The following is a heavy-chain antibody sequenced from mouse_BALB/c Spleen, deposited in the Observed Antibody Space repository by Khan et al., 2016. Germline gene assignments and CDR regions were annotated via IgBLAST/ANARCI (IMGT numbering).Heavy chain of an antibody. D-gene: IGHD1-1*01. J-gene: IGHJ4*01. V-gene: IGHV3-2*02. CDR2: ISYSGST. Sequence: VQLKESGPGLVKPSQSLSLTCTVTGYSITSDYAWNWIRQFPGNKLEWMGYISYSGSTSYNPSLKSRISITRDTSKNQFFLQLNSVTTEDTATYYCARRPFYGSSYHYAMDYWGQGTSVTVSS. CDR3: ARRPFYGSSYHYAMDY. CDR1: GYSITSDYA.